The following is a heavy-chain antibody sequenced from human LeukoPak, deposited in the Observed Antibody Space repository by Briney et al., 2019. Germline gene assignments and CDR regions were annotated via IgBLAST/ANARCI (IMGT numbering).Heavy chain of an antibody. V-gene: IGHV4-30-4*08. CDR3: ARVPTYYYDSSGYYLDY. Sequence: SETLSLTCTVSGGSISSGDYYWSWIRQPPGKGLEWIGYIYYSGSTYYNPSLKSRVTISVDTSKNQFSLKLGSVTAADTAVYYCARVPTYYYDSSGYYLDYWGQGTLVTVSS. J-gene: IGHJ4*02. CDR2: IYYSGST. D-gene: IGHD3-22*01. CDR1: GGSISSGDYY.